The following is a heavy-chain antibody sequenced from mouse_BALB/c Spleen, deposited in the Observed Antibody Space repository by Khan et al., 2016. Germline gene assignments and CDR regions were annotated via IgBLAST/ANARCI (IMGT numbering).Heavy chain of an antibody. V-gene: IGHV1-9*01. CDR1: GYTFSSYW. D-gene: IGHD2-14*01. CDR3: ARGGYRYDERAWFAY. CDR2: ILPGSGST. Sequence: QVQLKQSGAELMKPGASVKISCKATGYTFSSYWIEWVKQRPGHGLEWIGVILPGSGSTNYNEKFKGKATFTADISSNTAYMQLSSLTSEDSAVYYCARGGYRYDERAWFAYWGQGTLVTVSA. J-gene: IGHJ3*01.